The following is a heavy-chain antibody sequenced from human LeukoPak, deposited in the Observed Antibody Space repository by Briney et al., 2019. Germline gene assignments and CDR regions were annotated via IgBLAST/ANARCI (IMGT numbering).Heavy chain of an antibody. V-gene: IGHV3-23*01. CDR1: GFAFSNYG. CDR2: IVPGGFST. D-gene: IGHD3-10*01. Sequence: GGTLRLSCAASGFAFSNYGMNWVRQAPGKGLEWVASIVPGGFSTNYADSVKGRFTISRDNSKDTLYLQMNSLRAEDTAVYYCAKFVSLTVTYYFDSWGQGTLVTVSS. J-gene: IGHJ4*02. CDR3: AKFVSLTVTYYFDS.